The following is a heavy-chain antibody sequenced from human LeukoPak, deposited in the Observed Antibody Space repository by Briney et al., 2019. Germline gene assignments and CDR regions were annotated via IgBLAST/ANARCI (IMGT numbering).Heavy chain of an antibody. CDR2: ISGSGGNT. Sequence: GGSLRLSCAASGLSFISYAMTWVRHAPGKGLEWVSVISGSGGNTYYADSVKGRFTISRDNPKNTLYLQMNSLRAEDTAVYYCAKGTLWSGYYYFDYWGQGTLVTVSS. CDR3: AKGTLWSGYYYFDY. CDR1: GLSFISYA. D-gene: IGHD3-3*01. V-gene: IGHV3-23*01. J-gene: IGHJ4*02.